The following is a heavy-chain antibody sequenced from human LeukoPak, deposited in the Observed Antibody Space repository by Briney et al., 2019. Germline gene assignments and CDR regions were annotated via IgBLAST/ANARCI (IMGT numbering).Heavy chain of an antibody. D-gene: IGHD2-2*01. J-gene: IGHJ1*01. Sequence: GGSLRLSCAASGFTFSDYYMSWIRQAPGKGLEWVSYISSSGSTIYYADSAKGRFTISRDNAKNSLYLQMNSLRAEDTAVYYCARTIVPAAEPEYFQHWGQGTLVTVSS. CDR1: GFTFSDYY. V-gene: IGHV3-11*01. CDR2: ISSSGSTI. CDR3: ARTIVPAAEPEYFQH.